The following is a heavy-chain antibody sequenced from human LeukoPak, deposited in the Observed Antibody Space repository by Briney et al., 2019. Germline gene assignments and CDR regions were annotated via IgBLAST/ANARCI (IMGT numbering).Heavy chain of an antibody. D-gene: IGHD6-6*01. CDR2: IYYSGST. CDR1: GFTFSSYW. J-gene: IGHJ4*02. V-gene: IGHV4-59*01. Sequence: GSLRLSCAASGFTFSSYWMSWVRQAPGKGLEWIGYIYYSGSTNYNPSLKSRVTISVDTSKNQFSLKLSSVTAADTAVYYCARTGKSSHDFDYWGQGTLVTVSS. CDR3: ARTGKSSHDFDY.